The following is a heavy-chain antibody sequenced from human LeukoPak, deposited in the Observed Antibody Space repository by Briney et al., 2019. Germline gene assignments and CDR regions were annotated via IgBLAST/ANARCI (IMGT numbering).Heavy chain of an antibody. D-gene: IGHD4-17*01. V-gene: IGHV4-34*01. CDR1: GGSFSGYY. CDR2: INHSGST. CDR3: ARGGDSPTGFDY. J-gene: IGHJ4*02. Sequence: SETPSLTCAVYGGSFSGYYWSWIRQPPGKGLEWIGEINHSGSTNYNPSLKSRVTISVDTSKNQFSLKLSSVTAADTAVYYCARGGDSPTGFDYWGQGTLVTVSS.